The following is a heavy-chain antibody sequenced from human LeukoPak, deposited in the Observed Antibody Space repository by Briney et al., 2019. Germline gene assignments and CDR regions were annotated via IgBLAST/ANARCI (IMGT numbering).Heavy chain of an antibody. CDR2: IYHSGST. CDR3: ASTWLSDRRTDY. D-gene: IGHD3-22*01. J-gene: IGHJ4*02. V-gene: IGHV4-4*02. Sequence: KPSGTLSLTCAVSGGSISSSNWWSWVRQPPGKGLEWIGEIYHSGSTYYNPSLKSRVTISVDTSKNQFSLKLSSVTAADTAVYYCASTWLSDRRTDYWGQGTLVTVSS. CDR1: GGSISSSNW.